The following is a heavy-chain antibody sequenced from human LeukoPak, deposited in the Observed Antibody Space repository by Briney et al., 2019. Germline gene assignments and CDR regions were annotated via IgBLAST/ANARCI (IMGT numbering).Heavy chain of an antibody. CDR1: GFTFSDYA. CDR3: ARDQIKDAYNYDYFDY. Sequence: PGRPLRLSCTASGFTFSDYAMYWVRQAPGKGLEWVAVISYDGSNKYYADSVKGRFTISRDNSKNTLYLQMNSLRSEDTALYYCARDQIKDAYNYDYFDYWGQGTLVTVSS. V-gene: IGHV3-30*04. J-gene: IGHJ4*02. CDR2: ISYDGSNK. D-gene: IGHD5-24*01.